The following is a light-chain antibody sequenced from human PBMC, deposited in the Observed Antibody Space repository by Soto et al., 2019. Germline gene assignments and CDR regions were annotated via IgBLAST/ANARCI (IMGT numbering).Light chain of an antibody. V-gene: IGLV1-40*01. CDR2: GNS. CDR1: SSNIGAGYD. CDR3: QSYDSSLSVV. Sequence: QSVLTQPPSVSGAPGQRVTISCTGSSSNIGAGYDVNWYQQLPGTAPKLLIYGNSDRPSGVPDRFSGSKSDTSASLAITGLQAEDEADYYCQSYDSSLSVVFGGGTKLTVL. J-gene: IGLJ3*02.